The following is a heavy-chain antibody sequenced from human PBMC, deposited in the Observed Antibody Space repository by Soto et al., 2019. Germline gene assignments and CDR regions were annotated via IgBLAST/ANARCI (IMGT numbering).Heavy chain of an antibody. Sequence: QVQLVHSRAEVKNPGASVKVSCKASGYTFTRYGIGWARQAPGQGLEWMGWINTYNGNTNYAQNVQGRVTLTTDTSTSTAYMELRSLRSNDTAIYYCAMVDVYVTPSPQDVWGQGTTVIVSS. CDR2: INTYNGNT. CDR1: GYTFTRYG. CDR3: AMVDVYVTPSPQDV. D-gene: IGHD3-16*01. J-gene: IGHJ6*02. V-gene: IGHV1-18*01.